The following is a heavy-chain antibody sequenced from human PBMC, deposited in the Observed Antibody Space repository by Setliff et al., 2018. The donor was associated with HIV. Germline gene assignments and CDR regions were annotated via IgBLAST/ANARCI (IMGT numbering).Heavy chain of an antibody. CDR1: GGSIRSSSYY. CDR3: ARTTVRDFGLVITNFDQ. D-gene: IGHD3-3*01. CDR2: VTINYSGTT. Sequence: SETLSLTCTVSGGSIRSSSYYWGWIRQPPGKGLEWIGIVTINYSGTTYYNPSLQSRVTISVDTSKNQFSLNLSSVTAADTAVYYCARTTVRDFGLVITNFDQWGLGTLVTVSS. V-gene: IGHV4-39*07. J-gene: IGHJ4*02.